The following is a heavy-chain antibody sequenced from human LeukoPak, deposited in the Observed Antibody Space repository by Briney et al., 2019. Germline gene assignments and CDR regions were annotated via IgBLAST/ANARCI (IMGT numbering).Heavy chain of an antibody. CDR1: GGSISSYY. Sequence: SETLSLTCTVSGGSISSYYWSWIRQPPGKGLEWIGYIYYSGSTNYNPSLKSRVTISVDTSKNQFSLKLSSVTAADTAVYYCARTVGAVAGDYFDYWGQGTLVTASS. D-gene: IGHD6-19*01. CDR2: IYYSGST. V-gene: IGHV4-59*01. CDR3: ARTVGAVAGDYFDY. J-gene: IGHJ4*02.